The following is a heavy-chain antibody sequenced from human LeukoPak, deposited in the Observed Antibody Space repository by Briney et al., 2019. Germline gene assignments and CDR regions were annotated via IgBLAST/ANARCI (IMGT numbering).Heavy chain of an antibody. J-gene: IGHJ3*02. D-gene: IGHD4-17*01. Sequence: PSETLSLTCTVSGGPISSYYWSWIRQPAGKGLEWIGRIYTSGSTNYNPSLKRRVTMSVDTSKNQFSLKLSSVTAADTAVYYCARDPLTDYGDYWAFDIWGQGTMVTVSS. V-gene: IGHV4-4*07. CDR2: IYTSGST. CDR1: GGPISSYY. CDR3: ARDPLTDYGDYWAFDI.